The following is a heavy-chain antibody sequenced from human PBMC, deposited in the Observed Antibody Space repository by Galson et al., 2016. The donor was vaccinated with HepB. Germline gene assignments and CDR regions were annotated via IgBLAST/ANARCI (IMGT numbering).Heavy chain of an antibody. V-gene: IGHV3-15*01. D-gene: IGHD3-9*01. CDR1: GFSFSTAW. CDR2: SNRKTDGGAI. CDR3: TVCGLTGDLDY. J-gene: IGHJ4*03. Sequence: SLRLSCAASGFSFSTAWMTWVRQAPGKGLEWIGRSNRKTDGGAIDSAAPVRGRFTISRDDSRDTLFLQMNSLKFEDTAVYYCTVCGLTGDLDYWGRGTRVAVSS.